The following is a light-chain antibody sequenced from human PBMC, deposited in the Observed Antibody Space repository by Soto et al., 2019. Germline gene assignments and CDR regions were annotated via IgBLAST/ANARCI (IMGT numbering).Light chain of an antibody. Sequence: IVLTQSPATLSLSPGERATLSCMASQSVSSYLAWYQQKPGQAPRLLIYAASNRATGIPARFSGSGSVTDFTLTISGLEPEDFAVYYCQQRNNCPRSTVGPGTKVDIK. CDR2: AAS. CDR1: QSVSSY. CDR3: QQRNNCPRST. J-gene: IGKJ3*01. V-gene: IGKV3-11*01.